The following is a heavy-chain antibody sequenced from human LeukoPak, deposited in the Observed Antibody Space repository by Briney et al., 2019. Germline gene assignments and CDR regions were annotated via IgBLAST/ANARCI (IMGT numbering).Heavy chain of an antibody. J-gene: IGHJ6*03. CDR3: ARNSMYYYYYYMDV. V-gene: IGHV4-4*07. CDR1: GGSISSYY. CDR2: IYTSGST. Sequence: SETLSLTCTVSGGSISSYYWSWIRQPAGKGLEWIGRIYTSGSTNYNPSLKSRVTMSVDTSKNQFSLKLSSVTAADTAVYYCARNSMYYYYYYMDVWGKGTTVTVSS.